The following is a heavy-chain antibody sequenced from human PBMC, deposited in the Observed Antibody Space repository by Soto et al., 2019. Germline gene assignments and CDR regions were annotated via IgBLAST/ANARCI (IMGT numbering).Heavy chain of an antibody. D-gene: IGHD3-9*01. V-gene: IGHV3-23*01. CDR1: GFTFSAYA. J-gene: IGHJ4*02. CDR2: ISVSGGST. CDR3: AKDLYDLFTGNHYFDY. Sequence: EVQLLESGGGLVQPGGSLRVSCAASGFTFSAYAMNWVRQAPGKGLEWVSVISVSGGSTYYADSVKGRFTISRDNSKNTLYLQMNSLRAEDTAVYYCAKDLYDLFTGNHYFDYWGQGTLVTVSS.